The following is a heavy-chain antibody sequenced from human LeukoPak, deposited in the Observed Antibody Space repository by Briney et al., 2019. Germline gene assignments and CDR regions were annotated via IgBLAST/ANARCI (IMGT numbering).Heavy chain of an antibody. CDR2: ISAYNGNT. CDR3: ARDNYGSGSPRMDV. J-gene: IGHJ6*04. D-gene: IGHD3-10*01. V-gene: IGHV1-18*04. Sequence: ASVKFSFKASGYTFTSYGISWVRQAPGQGVEWMGWISAYNGNTNYAQKLQGRVTMTTDTSTSTAYMELRSLRSDDTAVYYCARDNYGSGSPRMDVWGKGTTVTASS. CDR1: GYTFTSYG.